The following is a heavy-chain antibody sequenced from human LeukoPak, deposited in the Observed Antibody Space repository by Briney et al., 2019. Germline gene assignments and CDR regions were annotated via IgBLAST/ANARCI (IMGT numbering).Heavy chain of an antibody. CDR3: EGGPGFLIDY. CDR1: GFTFSNYW. CDR2: IKKDGSEK. J-gene: IGHJ4*02. Sequence: GGSLRLSCAASGFTFSNYWMNWVRQAPGKGPEGVGIIKKDGSEKYYVDSVKGRFTISRDNAKNSLYLQMNSLRADDTDVYFCEGGPGFLIDYWGQGALVSVSS. V-gene: IGHV3-7*01. D-gene: IGHD2/OR15-2a*01.